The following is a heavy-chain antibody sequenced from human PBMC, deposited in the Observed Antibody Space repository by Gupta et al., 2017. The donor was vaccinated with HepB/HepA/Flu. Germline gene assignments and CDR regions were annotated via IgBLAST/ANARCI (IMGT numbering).Heavy chain of an antibody. Sequence: QVQLVATGGGVVQPGRSLRLSCAASGFTFNSSGMHWVRQVPGKGMEWVAVISFDGSNKYYADSVEGRFTIFRDNSKNTLYLQMNSLRAEDTAVYYCAKDRYYYDSSGYYYYFDYWGQGTLVTVSS. CDR2: ISFDGSNK. J-gene: IGHJ4*02. D-gene: IGHD3-22*01. V-gene: IGHV3-30*18. CDR1: GFTFNSSG. CDR3: AKDRYYYDSSGYYYYFDY.